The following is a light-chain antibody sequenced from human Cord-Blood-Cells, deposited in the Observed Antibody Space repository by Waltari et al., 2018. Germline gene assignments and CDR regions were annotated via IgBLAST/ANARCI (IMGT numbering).Light chain of an antibody. CDR2: DAS. Sequence: DIQMTQSPSSLSASVGDRVTITCQASQEISNYLNWYQQKPGKAPKLLIYDASNLETGVPSRFSGSGSGTDFTFTISSLQPEDIATYYCQQYDNLSYTFGQGTKPEIK. CDR1: QEISNY. V-gene: IGKV1-33*01. J-gene: IGKJ2*01. CDR3: QQYDNLSYT.